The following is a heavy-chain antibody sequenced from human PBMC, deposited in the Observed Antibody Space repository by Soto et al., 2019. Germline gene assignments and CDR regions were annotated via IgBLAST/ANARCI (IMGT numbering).Heavy chain of an antibody. D-gene: IGHD1-26*01. CDR1: GYTFTGYY. V-gene: IGHV1-2*04. J-gene: IGHJ5*02. CDR2: INPNSGGT. CDR3: ARGCPEEWELLLGYNWFDP. Sequence: WASVKVSCKASGYTFTGYYMHWVRQAPGQGLEWMGWINPNSGGTNYAQKFQGWVTMTRDTSISTAYMELSRLRSDDTAVYYCARGCPEEWELLLGYNWFDPWGQGTLVTVSS.